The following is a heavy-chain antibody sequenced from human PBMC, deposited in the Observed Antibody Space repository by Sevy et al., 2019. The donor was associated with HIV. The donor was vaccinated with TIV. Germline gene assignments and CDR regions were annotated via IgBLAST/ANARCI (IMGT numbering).Heavy chain of an antibody. J-gene: IGHJ6*02. CDR3: AKNPVPAAPYYYYGMDV. CDR2: IRYDGSNK. CDR1: GFTFSSYG. D-gene: IGHD2-2*01. Sequence: GGSLRLSCAASGFTFSSYGMHWVRQAPGKGLEWVAFIRYDGSNKYYADSVKGRFTISRDNSKNTLYLQMNSLRAEDTAVYYCAKNPVPAAPYYYYGMDVWGQGTMVTVSS. V-gene: IGHV3-30*02.